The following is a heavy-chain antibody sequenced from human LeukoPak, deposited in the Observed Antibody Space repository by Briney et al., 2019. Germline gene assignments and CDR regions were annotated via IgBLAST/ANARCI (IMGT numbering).Heavy chain of an antibody. V-gene: IGHV3-53*01. CDR1: GFTVSSNS. J-gene: IGHJ3*02. CDR3: ARDIRMGDDAFDI. CDR2: IYSGGNT. D-gene: IGHD3-16*01. Sequence: GGSLRLSCTVSGFTVSSNSWSWVRQAPGKGLEWVSFIYSGGNTHYSDSVKGRFTLSRDNSKNSLYLQMNSLRAEDTAVYYCARDIRMGDDAFDIWGHGTMVTVSS.